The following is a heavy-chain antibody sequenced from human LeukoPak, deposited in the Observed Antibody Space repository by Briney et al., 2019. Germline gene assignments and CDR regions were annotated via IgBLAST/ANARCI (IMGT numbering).Heavy chain of an antibody. CDR2: ISPSASHR. D-gene: IGHD5-18*01. CDR3: VKDRFGSFDP. J-gene: IGHJ5*02. Sequence: GGSLRLSCAASGFPFSDYAMTWVRQAPGKGLEWVAAISPSASHRYYADFVGGRFTISRDNSKNTLDLQMSSRRAEDTAVYYCVKDRFGSFDPWGQGTLVTVSS. V-gene: IGHV3-23*01. CDR1: GFPFSDYA.